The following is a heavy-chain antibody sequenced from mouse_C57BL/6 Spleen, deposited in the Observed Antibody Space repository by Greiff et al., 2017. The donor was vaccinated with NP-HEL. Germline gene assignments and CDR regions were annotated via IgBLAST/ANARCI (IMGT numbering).Heavy chain of an antibody. J-gene: IGHJ2*01. CDR2: ISSGGSYT. V-gene: IGHV5-6*01. CDR1: GFTFSSYG. D-gene: IGHD1-1*01. CDR3: ARLITTVVATPFDY. Sequence: EVQRVESGGDLVKPGGSLKLSCAASGFTFSSYGMSWVRQTPDKRLEWVATISSGGSYTYYPDSVKGRFTISRDNAKNTRYLQMSSLKSEDTAMYYCARLITTVVATPFDYWGQGTTLTVSS.